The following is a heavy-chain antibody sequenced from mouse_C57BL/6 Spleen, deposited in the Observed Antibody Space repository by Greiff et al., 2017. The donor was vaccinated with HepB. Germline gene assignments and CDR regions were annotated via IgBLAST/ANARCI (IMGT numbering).Heavy chain of an antibody. V-gene: IGHV14-4*01. CDR3: TTGSSGWYFDV. CDR2: IDPENGDT. CDR1: GFNIKDDY. D-gene: IGHD1-1*01. Sequence: DVQLQESGAELVRPGASVKLSCTASGFNIKDDYMHWVKQRPEQGLEWIGWIDPENGDTEYASKFQGKATITADTSSNTAYLQLSSLTSEDTAVYYCTTGSSGWYFDVWGTGTTVTVSS. J-gene: IGHJ1*03.